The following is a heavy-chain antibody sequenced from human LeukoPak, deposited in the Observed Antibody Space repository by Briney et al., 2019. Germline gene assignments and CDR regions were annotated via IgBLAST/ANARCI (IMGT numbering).Heavy chain of an antibody. CDR2: INEDGSEN. J-gene: IGHJ4*02. D-gene: IGHD4-17*01. CDR3: ARARDYGFDY. V-gene: IGHV3-7*01. Sequence: GGSLRLSCAASGFTFSNYWMSWVRQAPGKGLEWVANINEDGSENYYVDSVKGRFTISRDNAKNSLYLQMKSLRADDTAVYFCARARDYGFDYWGQGTLVTVSS. CDR1: GFTFSNYW.